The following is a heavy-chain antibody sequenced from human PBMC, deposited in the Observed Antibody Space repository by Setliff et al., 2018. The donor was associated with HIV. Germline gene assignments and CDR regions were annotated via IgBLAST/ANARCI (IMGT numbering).Heavy chain of an antibody. CDR2: ISPDTSER. CDR3: AKDGSGWSQH. V-gene: IGHV3-7*01. J-gene: IGHJ1*01. CDR1: GFNFRDSW. D-gene: IGHD6-19*01. Sequence: PGVSLRLSCSTSGFNFRDSWMSWLRLAPGKGLEWVANISPDTSERYSVDSVRGRFTVSRDNAKSSLYLQMSGLRTEDMAFYYCAKDGSGWSQHWGQGTRVTVSS.